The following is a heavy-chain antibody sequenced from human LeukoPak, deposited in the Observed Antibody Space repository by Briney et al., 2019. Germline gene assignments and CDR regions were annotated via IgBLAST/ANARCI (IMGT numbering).Heavy chain of an antibody. CDR1: GYTFTSYA. Sequence: ASVKVSCKASGYTFTSYAIHWVRQAPGQRLEWMGWINAGSGNTKYLEEFQGRVTITRDTAASTDYMELSSLRSEDMAVYYCARGIAVAMSWFDPWGQGTLVTVSS. CDR2: INAGSGNT. CDR3: ARGIAVAMSWFDP. V-gene: IGHV1-3*03. D-gene: IGHD6-19*01. J-gene: IGHJ5*02.